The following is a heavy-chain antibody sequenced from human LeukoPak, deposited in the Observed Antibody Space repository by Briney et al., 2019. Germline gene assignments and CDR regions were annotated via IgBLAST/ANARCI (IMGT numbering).Heavy chain of an antibody. D-gene: IGHD3-16*01. CDR2: INSDGSST. Sequence: GGSLRLSCAASGFTFSSYWMHWVRQAPGKGLVWVSRINSDGSSTSYADSVKGRFTISRDNAKSSLYLQMNSLRADDTALYYCVKDMSTLGTFQIYWYFDVWGRGTLVTVSS. V-gene: IGHV3-74*01. J-gene: IGHJ2*01. CDR3: VKDMSTLGTFQIYWYFDV. CDR1: GFTFSSYW.